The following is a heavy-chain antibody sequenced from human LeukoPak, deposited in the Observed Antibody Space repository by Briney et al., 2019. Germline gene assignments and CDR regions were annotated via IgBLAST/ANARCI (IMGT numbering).Heavy chain of an antibody. CDR2: IYHSGST. Sequence: SGTLSLTCAVSGGSISSSNWWSWVRQPPGKGLEWIGEIYHSGSTNYNPSLKSRVTISVDKSKNQFSLRLSSVTAADTAVYYCARGVRGNYYDSSGHSRLFDYWGQGTLVTVSS. V-gene: IGHV4-4*02. J-gene: IGHJ4*02. CDR1: GGSISSSNW. D-gene: IGHD3-22*01. CDR3: ARGVRGNYYDSSGHSRLFDY.